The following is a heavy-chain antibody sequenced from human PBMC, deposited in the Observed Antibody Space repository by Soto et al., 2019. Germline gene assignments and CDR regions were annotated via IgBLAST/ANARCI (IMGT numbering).Heavy chain of an antibody. J-gene: IGHJ4*02. CDR3: ARGPHYFESAGQSHSDH. V-gene: IGHV4-34*01. D-gene: IGHD3-9*01. Sequence: SETLSLTCAVSGGSFSGYYWSWIRQPPGRGLEWIGDISEGGNTNRNPSLERRLTISVDTSKKQFSLRLTSVTAADTAVYFCARGPHYFESAGQSHSDHRRQGTLVTVSS. CDR1: GGSFSGYY. CDR2: ISEGGNT.